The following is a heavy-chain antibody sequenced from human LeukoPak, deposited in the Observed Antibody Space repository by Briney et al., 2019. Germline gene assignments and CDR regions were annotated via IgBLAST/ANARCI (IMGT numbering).Heavy chain of an antibody. J-gene: IGHJ4*02. CDR3: ARAQELIKGELDY. D-gene: IGHD1-26*01. CDR1: GFTFSSYG. V-gene: IGHV3-33*01. Sequence: GGSLRLSCAASGFTFSSYGMHWVRQAPGKGLEWVSVIWYDGSNKYYADSVKGRFTISRDNSKNTLYLQMNSLRAEDTAVYYCARAQELIKGELDYWGQGTLVTVSS. CDR2: IWYDGSNK.